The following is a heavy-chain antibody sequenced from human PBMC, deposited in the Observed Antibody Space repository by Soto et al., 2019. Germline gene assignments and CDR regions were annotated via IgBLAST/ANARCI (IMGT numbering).Heavy chain of an antibody. Sequence: GSLRLSCAASGFTFSSYAMSWVRQAPGKGLKRVSAISGSGGSTYYADSVKGRVTISRDNSKNTLYLQMNSLKTEDTAVYYCTTDENFWSGYYNPAPRSYDYWGQGTLVTVSS. V-gene: IGHV3-23*01. CDR3: TTDENFWSGYYNPAPRSYDY. CDR2: ISGSGGST. J-gene: IGHJ4*02. CDR1: GFTFSSYA. D-gene: IGHD3-3*01.